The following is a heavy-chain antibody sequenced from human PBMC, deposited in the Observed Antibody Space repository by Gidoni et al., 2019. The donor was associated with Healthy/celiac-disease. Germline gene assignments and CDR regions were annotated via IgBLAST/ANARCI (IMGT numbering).Heavy chain of an antibody. J-gene: IGHJ3*02. CDR1: GGSFSGYY. Sequence: QVQLQQWGAGLLKPSETLSLTCAVYGGSFSGYYWSWIRQPPGKGLEWIGEINHSGSTNYNPSLKSRVTISVDTSKNQFSLKLSSVTAADTAVYYCARGPYRFRAAFDIWGQGTMVTVSS. CDR3: ARGPYRFRAAFDI. D-gene: IGHD3-10*01. V-gene: IGHV4-34*01. CDR2: INHSGST.